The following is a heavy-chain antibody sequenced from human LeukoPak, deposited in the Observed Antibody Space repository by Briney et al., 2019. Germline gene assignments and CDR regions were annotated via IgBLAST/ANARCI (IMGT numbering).Heavy chain of an antibody. CDR1: GGSISSGGYY. V-gene: IGHV4-31*03. D-gene: IGHD3-10*01. Sequence: SQTLSLTCTVSGGSISSGGYYWSWIRQHPGKGLKWIGYIYYSGSTYYNPSLKSRVTISVDTSKNQFSLKLSSVTAADTAVYYCARDRIGMVRGVITAYYYYYYGMDVWGQGTTVTVSS. J-gene: IGHJ6*02. CDR3: ARDRIGMVRGVITAYYYYYYGMDV. CDR2: IYYSGST.